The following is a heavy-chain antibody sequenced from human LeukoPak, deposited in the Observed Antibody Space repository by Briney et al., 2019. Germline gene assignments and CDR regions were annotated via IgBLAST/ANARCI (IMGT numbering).Heavy chain of an antibody. J-gene: IGHJ4*02. CDR1: GFAFTTCA. D-gene: IGHD3-10*01. CDR3: AKEVYGSGRYYFDY. Sequence: PGGSLRLSCAASGFAFTTCAINWVRQAPGKGLEWASTISGRGDSTYYADSVKGRFTISRDNSKNTLYLQMNSLRAEDTAVYYCAKEVYGSGRYYFDYWGQGTLVTVSS. V-gene: IGHV3-23*01. CDR2: ISGRGDST.